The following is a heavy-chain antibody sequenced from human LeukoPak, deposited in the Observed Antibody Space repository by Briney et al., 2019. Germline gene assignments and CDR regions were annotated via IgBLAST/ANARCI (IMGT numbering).Heavy chain of an antibody. D-gene: IGHD3-22*01. CDR1: GFTFNNYA. Sequence: GGSPRLSCAASGFTFNNYAMTWVRQAPGKGLEWVSAISGSGGSTHYADSVKGRFTVSRDNSKNTLYLLMNSLRAEDTALYYCANQYDSSGYRPFDYYGQGTLVTISS. CDR3: ANQYDSSGYRPFDY. J-gene: IGHJ4*02. V-gene: IGHV3-23*01. CDR2: ISGSGGST.